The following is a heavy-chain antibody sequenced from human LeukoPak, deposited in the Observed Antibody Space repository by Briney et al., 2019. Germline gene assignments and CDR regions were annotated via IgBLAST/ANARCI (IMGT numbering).Heavy chain of an antibody. V-gene: IGHV3-33*08. CDR3: ARVSGDSSGWYYNDY. D-gene: IGHD6-19*01. Sequence: GGSLRLSCAASGFTFSSYSMNWVRQAPGKGLEWVAVIWYDGSKKYYADSVKGRFTISRDNSKNTLDLQMNSLRAEDTAVYYCARVSGDSSGWYYNDYWGQGTLVTVSS. J-gene: IGHJ4*02. CDR2: IWYDGSKK. CDR1: GFTFSSYS.